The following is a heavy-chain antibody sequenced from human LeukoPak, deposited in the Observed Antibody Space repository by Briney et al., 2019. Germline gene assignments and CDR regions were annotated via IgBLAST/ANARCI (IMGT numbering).Heavy chain of an antibody. J-gene: IGHJ4*02. CDR3: ARGPNSNWSGLDF. V-gene: IGHV3-74*01. Sequence: GGSLRLSCTASGFSFSGHWMHWARQLPGKGLVWVSRISPTGSTTSYADSVKGRFTVSRDNAKNTLYLQVNNLRAENTAVYYCARGPNSNWSGLDFWGQGTLVTVSS. CDR1: GFSFSGHW. CDR2: ISPTGSTT. D-gene: IGHD6-6*01.